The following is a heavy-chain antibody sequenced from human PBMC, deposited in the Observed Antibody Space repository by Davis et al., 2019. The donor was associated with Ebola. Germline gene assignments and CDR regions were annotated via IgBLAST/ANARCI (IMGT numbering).Heavy chain of an antibody. D-gene: IGHD2-8*01. CDR2: ISTNTGKP. V-gene: IGHV7-4-1*02. CDR3: ARNLMRIVGPGPFEY. CDR1: GYTFTKYA. J-gene: IGHJ4*02. Sequence: ASVKVSCKASGYTFTKYAIFWVRQAPGQGLEWLGWISTNTGKPTYAQGFTGRFVFSLDTSVSTAYVQISDLKAEDTAVYYCARNLMRIVGPGPFEYWGQGSLVTVSS.